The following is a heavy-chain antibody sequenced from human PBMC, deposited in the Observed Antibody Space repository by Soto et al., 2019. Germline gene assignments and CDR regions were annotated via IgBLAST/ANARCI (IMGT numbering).Heavy chain of an antibody. CDR1: GFTFSSYG. Sequence: GGSLRLSCAASGFTFSSYGMSWVRQAPGKGLEWVSAINTNGGSTFYADSVKGRFTISRDNSKSTLYLQMNSLRAEDTAVYYCAKGFYDSSGNHPHWFDPWGQGTLVTVSS. J-gene: IGHJ5*02. CDR2: INTNGGST. CDR3: AKGFYDSSGNHPHWFDP. D-gene: IGHD3-22*01. V-gene: IGHV3-23*01.